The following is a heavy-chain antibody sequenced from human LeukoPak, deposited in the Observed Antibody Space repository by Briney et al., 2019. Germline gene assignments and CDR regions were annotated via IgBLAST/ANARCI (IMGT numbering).Heavy chain of an antibody. Sequence: GASVKVSCKASGYTFTGYYMHWVRQAPGQGLEWMGRINPNSGGTNYAQKFQGRVTMTRDTSISTAYMELRGLRSDDTAVYYCARSITIFGVVKRSDAFDIWGQGTMVTVSS. V-gene: IGHV1-2*06. CDR2: INPNSGGT. J-gene: IGHJ3*02. CDR3: ARSITIFGVVKRSDAFDI. CDR1: GYTFTGYY. D-gene: IGHD3-3*01.